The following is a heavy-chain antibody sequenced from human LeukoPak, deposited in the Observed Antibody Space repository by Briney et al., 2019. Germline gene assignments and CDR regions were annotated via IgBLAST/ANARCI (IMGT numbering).Heavy chain of an antibody. D-gene: IGHD3-9*01. Sequence: GGSLRLSCAASGFTFSSYAMSWVRQAPGKGLEWVSGISGSGGRTYYADSVKGRFTISRDNAKNSLYLQMNSLRAEGTAVYYCARNFVDWYYFDYWGQGTLVTVSS. J-gene: IGHJ4*02. CDR1: GFTFSSYA. V-gene: IGHV3-23*01. CDR2: ISGSGGRT. CDR3: ARNFVDWYYFDY.